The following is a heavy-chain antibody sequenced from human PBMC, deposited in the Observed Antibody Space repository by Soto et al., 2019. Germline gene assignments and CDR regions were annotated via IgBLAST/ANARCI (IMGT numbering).Heavy chain of an antibody. CDR3: AKGSPATHYFYYAMDV. CDR1: GFTFDIHA. V-gene: IGHV3-23*01. CDR2: ISGSGGST. J-gene: IGHJ6*02. Sequence: GGSLRLSCAASGFTFDIHAMSWVRQAPGKGLQWVSVISGSGGSTYYADSVKGRFTISRDNSKNTLYLQMNSLRADDTAVYYCAKGSPATHYFYYAMDVWGQGTTVTVSS.